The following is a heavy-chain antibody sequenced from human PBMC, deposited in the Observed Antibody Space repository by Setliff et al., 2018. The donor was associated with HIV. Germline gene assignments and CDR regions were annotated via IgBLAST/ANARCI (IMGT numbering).Heavy chain of an antibody. CDR3: ARARVVSAYSYYYMDV. J-gene: IGHJ6*03. D-gene: IGHD2-15*01. V-gene: IGHV4-39*07. Sequence: PSETLSLTCTVSGDSVNDRSYFWGWIRQPPGKGLEWIGTFYYNGDSRYNPSLKSRVTISVDTSKNQFSLNLSSVTAADTAVYYCARARVVSAYSYYYMDVWGKGTTVTVSS. CDR1: GDSVNDRSYF. CDR2: FYYNGDS.